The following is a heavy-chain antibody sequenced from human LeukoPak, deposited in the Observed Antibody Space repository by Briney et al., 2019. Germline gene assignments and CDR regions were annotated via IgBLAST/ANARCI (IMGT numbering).Heavy chain of an antibody. J-gene: IGHJ2*01. CDR3: AKALRDSSGRPYWYFDL. CDR2: ISWNSGSI. V-gene: IGHV3-9*01. D-gene: IGHD3-22*01. CDR1: GFTFDDYA. Sequence: GGSLRLSCAASGFTFDDYAMHWVRQAPGKGLEGVSGISWNSGSIGYADSVKGRFTISRDNAKNSLYLQMNTLRAEDTALYYCAKALRDSSGRPYWYFDLWGRGTLVTVSS.